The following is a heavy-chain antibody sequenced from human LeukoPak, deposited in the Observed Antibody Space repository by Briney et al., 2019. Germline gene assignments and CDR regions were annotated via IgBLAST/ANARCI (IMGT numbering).Heavy chain of an antibody. Sequence: SETLSLTCTVSGGSISTYYWSWIRQPPGKGLEWIGHIYNSGSTNYSPSLKSRVTISVDTSKNQFSLKLSSVTAADTAVYYCARAAGYCSSTSCYNGDAFDIWGQGTMVTVSS. CDR1: GGSISTYY. V-gene: IGHV4-59*12. CDR3: ARAAGYCSSTSCYNGDAFDI. CDR2: IYNSGST. D-gene: IGHD2-2*02. J-gene: IGHJ3*02.